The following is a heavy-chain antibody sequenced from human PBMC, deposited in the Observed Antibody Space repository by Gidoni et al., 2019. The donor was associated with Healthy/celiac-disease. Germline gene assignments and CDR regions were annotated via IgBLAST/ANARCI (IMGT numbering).Heavy chain of an antibody. D-gene: IGHD4-17*01. CDR3: ATPLPFDYGGNPAEYFQH. V-gene: IGHV1-24*01. CDR1: GYTLTELS. Sequence: QVQLVQSGAAVKKPGASVKVSCKVSGYTLTELSMHWVRQAPGKGLEWMGGFDPEDGETIYAQKFQGRVTMTEDTSTDTAYMELSSLRSEDTAVYYCATPLPFDYGGNPAEYFQHWGQGTLVTVSS. CDR2: FDPEDGET. J-gene: IGHJ1*01.